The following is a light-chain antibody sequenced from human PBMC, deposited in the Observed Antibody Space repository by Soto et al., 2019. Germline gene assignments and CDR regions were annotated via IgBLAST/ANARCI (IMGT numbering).Light chain of an antibody. CDR2: GAS. V-gene: IGKV3-15*01. Sequence: EIVMTQSPATLSVSPGERATLSCRASQSVSSLLAWFQQKPGQAPRLLIYGASTRATGIPATFSGSGSGTEFTLTISSLQSEDFAVYYCQPYNSWPLTFGGGTKVEIK. CDR3: QPYNSWPLT. J-gene: IGKJ4*01. CDR1: QSVSSL.